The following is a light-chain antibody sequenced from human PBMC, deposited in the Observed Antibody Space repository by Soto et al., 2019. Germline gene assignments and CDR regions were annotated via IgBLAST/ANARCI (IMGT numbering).Light chain of an antibody. CDR2: GAS. V-gene: IGKV3-15*01. Sequence: EVAMTQSPASLSVSPGERATLSCRASQSVSTNLAWYQQKPGQAPRLLMYGASTRAIGIPARFTGGGSGTEFTLTISSLQPEDLTFYCCQQYDNWPITFGQGTRLEIK. CDR3: QQYDNWPIT. CDR1: QSVSTN. J-gene: IGKJ5*01.